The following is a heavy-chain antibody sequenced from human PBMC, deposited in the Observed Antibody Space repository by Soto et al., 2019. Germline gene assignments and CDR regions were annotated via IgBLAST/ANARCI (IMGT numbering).Heavy chain of an antibody. V-gene: IGHV1-58*01. CDR2: IVVGSGNT. CDR1: GFTFTSSA. D-gene: IGHD3-9*01. J-gene: IGHJ5*02. Sequence: QMQLVQSGPEVKKPGTSGKVSCKGSGFTFTSSAVQLVRHARGQRLEWIGWIVVGSGNTNYSQKFKERVTITRDMYTSAASIELSSLRSDEKAVSYCEADERDYDTTNWLDNLGQGTMVTFSS. CDR3: EADERDYDTTNWLDN.